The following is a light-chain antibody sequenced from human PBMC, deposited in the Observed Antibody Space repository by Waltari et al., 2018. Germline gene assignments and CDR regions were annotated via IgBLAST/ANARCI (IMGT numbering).Light chain of an antibody. CDR3: SSYAGSSNLV. J-gene: IGLJ2*01. CDR2: EVS. V-gene: IGLV2-8*01. Sequence: QSALTQPPSASGSPGQSVPISCTGTSSDVGGYNYVSWYQQHPGKAPKLMIYEVSKRPSGVPDRFSGSKSGNTASLTVSGLQAEDEAGYYCSSYAGSSNLVFGGGTKLTVL. CDR1: SSDVGGYNY.